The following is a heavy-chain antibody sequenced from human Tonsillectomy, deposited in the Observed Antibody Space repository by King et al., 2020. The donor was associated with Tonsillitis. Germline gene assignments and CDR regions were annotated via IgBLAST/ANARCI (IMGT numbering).Heavy chain of an antibody. D-gene: IGHD4-23*01. CDR3: ARETNDYGGWGIPVYFVY. CDR1: GGSVSSSAYN. V-gene: IGHV4-61*08. Sequence: QLQESGPGLVKPSETLSLTCTVSGGSVSSSAYNWNWIRQRPGKGLEWIGYIYNSGSTKYSPSLKSRVTISVDTSKNQFSLKLNSVTASDTAVYYCARETNDYGGWGIPVYFVYWGQGALVTVSS. CDR2: IYNSGST. J-gene: IGHJ4*02.